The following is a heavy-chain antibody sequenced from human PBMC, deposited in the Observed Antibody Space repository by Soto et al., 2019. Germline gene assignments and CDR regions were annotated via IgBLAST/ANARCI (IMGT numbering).Heavy chain of an antibody. CDR3: ARDDNPDY. CDR1: GFTFSTYW. CDR2: INGDGSTT. D-gene: IGHD1-20*01. V-gene: IGHV3-74*03. Sequence: EVQLVESGGGLVQPGGSLRLSCAASGFTFSTYWMHWVRQGPGKGLVWLSRINGDGSTTEYADSVKGGFTISRGNAKNTLYLQIHSLRVEDTAVYYCARDDNPDYWGQGTLVTVSS. J-gene: IGHJ4*02.